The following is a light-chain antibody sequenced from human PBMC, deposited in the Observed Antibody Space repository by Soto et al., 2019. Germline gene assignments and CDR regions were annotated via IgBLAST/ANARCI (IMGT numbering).Light chain of an antibody. CDR1: QGIRND. J-gene: IGKJ4*01. V-gene: IGKV1-6*01. Sequence: AIQMTQSPSSLSASVGDRVTITCRASQGIRNDLGWYQQKPGKAPKLLIYAASTLQSGVPLRLSGSGSGTDFTLTISSLQPEDFATYYCLQDYDYPLIFGGGTKVDIK. CDR2: AAS. CDR3: LQDYDYPLI.